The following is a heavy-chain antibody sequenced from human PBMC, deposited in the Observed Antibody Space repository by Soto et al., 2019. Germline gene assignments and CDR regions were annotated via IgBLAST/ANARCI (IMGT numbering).Heavy chain of an antibody. V-gene: IGHV3-30*19. J-gene: IGHJ6*02. CDR3: ARDNPLLKHVLRYFDWVPRPGMDV. CDR1: GFTFSSYG. Sequence: GGSLRLSCAASGFTFSSYGMHWVRQAPGKGLEWVAVISYDGSNKYYADSVKGRFTISRDNSKNTLYLQMNSLRAEDTAVYYCARDNPLLKHVLRYFDWVPRPGMDVWGQGTTVTVSS. D-gene: IGHD3-9*01. CDR2: ISYDGSNK.